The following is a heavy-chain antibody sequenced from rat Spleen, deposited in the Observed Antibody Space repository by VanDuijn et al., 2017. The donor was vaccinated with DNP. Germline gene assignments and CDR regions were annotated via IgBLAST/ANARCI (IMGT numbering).Heavy chain of an antibody. CDR1: GFSFRDYD. CDR3: AKDILRDWAYWYFDF. Sequence: EVQLVESGGGLVQPGRSLKLSCVASGFSFRDYDMAWVRQAPTKGLEWVASISPGGGYTYYRDSVKGRFTISRDNAKSTLYLQMNSLRSEDTATYYCAKDILRDWAYWYFDFWGPGTMVTVSS. J-gene: IGHJ1*01. D-gene: IGHD1-3*01. V-gene: IGHV5-25*01. CDR2: ISPGGGYT.